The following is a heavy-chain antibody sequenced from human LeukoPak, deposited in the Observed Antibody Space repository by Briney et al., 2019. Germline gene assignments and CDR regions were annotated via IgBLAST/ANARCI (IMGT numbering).Heavy chain of an antibody. D-gene: IGHD6-19*01. V-gene: IGHV4-61*02. J-gene: IGHJ4*02. Sequence: PSETLSLTCTVSGGSISSGSYYWSWSRSPPGKDLKWIGRIYTSGSTNYNPSLKSRVTISVDTSKNQFSLKLSSVTAADTAVYYCARGDSSGWYHFDYWGQGTLVTVSS. CDR3: ARGDSSGWYHFDY. CDR1: GGSISSGSYY. CDR2: IYTSGST.